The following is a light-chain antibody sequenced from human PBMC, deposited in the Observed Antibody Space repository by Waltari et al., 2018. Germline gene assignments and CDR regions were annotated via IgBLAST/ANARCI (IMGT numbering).Light chain of an antibody. J-gene: IGLJ2*01. V-gene: IGLV2-14*01. CDR1: SSDVGGYNY. CDR2: EVS. Sequence: QSALTQPASVSGSPGQSITISCTGTSSDVGGYNYVSWYQQHPGKAPKLMIYEVSNRPSGISNRLSGSKSGNTASLTISGLQAEDEADYYCCSYTSRKTRLFGGGTKVTVL. CDR3: CSYTSRKTRL.